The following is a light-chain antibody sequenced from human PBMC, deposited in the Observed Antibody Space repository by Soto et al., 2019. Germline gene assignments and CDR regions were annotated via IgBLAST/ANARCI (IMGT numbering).Light chain of an antibody. CDR2: RTN. CDR3: VLYMGSGIWV. Sequence: QTVVTQEPSFSVSPGGTVTLTCALSSGSVSTGYYPSWYQQTPGQAPRTLIYRTNTRSSGVPDRFSGSILGNKAALTITGAQADDESDYYCVLYMGSGIWVFGGGTKLTVL. J-gene: IGLJ3*02. V-gene: IGLV8-61*01. CDR1: SGSVSTGYY.